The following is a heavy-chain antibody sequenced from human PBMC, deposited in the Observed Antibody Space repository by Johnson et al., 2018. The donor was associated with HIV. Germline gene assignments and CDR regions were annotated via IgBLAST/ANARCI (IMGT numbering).Heavy chain of an antibody. Sequence: QVLLVESGGGVVQPGRSLRLSCAASGFIFSSYAMHWVRQAPGKGLEWVAVISHDGNNKYYADSVKGRFTISSDIFKNTLYLQMNSLRAEDTAVYYCARERNSGSYLFSDAFDIWGQGTMVTVSS. V-gene: IGHV3-30*04. CDR2: ISHDGNNK. CDR1: GFIFSSYA. D-gene: IGHD1-26*01. CDR3: ARERNSGSYLFSDAFDI. J-gene: IGHJ3*02.